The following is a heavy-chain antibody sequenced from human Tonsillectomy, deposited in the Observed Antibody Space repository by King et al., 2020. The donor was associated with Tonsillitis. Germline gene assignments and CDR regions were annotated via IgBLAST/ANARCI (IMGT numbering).Heavy chain of an antibody. J-gene: IGHJ3*01. V-gene: IGHV3-30*03. CDR2: ITYDGSKR. CDR3: ACAMARGQWLFGDSFDL. CDR1: GFIFSSYG. Sequence: VQLVESGGGVVQPGGSLRLSCAASGFIFSSYGMHWVRQAPGKGLEWVAAITYDGSKRYNADSVRGRFTISRDKSKSTLFLQMNSLRVDDTAIYYCACAMARGQWLFGDSFDLWGQGTVVTVS. D-gene: IGHD6-19*01.